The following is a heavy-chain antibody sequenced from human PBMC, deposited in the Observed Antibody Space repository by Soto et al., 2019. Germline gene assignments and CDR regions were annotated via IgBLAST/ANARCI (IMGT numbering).Heavy chain of an antibody. J-gene: IGHJ5*02. D-gene: IGHD6-13*01. CDR1: GYTFTSYA. CDR3: ARDRQQLNWFAP. CDR2: INAGNGNT. Sequence: QVQLVQSGAEEKKPGASVKVSCKASGYTFTSYAMHWVRQAPGQRLEWMGWINAGNGNTKYSQKFQGRVTITRDTSASTAYMELSSLRSEDTAVYYCARDRQQLNWFAPWGQGTLVTVSS. V-gene: IGHV1-3*05.